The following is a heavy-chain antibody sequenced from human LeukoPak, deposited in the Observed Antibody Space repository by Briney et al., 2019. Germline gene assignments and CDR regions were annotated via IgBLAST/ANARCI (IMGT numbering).Heavy chain of an antibody. CDR1: GFIFSSYG. V-gene: IGHV3-33*01. J-gene: IGHJ4*02. CDR3: ARNPAGIGDY. D-gene: IGHD1-26*01. CDR2: IWYDGSKA. Sequence: PGGSLRLSCAASGFIFSSYGMHWVRQAPGKGLEWVALIWYDGSKANYADSVKGRFTISRDNSKSTLYLQMNSLRAEDTAVYYCARNPAGIGDYLGQGTLVTVSS.